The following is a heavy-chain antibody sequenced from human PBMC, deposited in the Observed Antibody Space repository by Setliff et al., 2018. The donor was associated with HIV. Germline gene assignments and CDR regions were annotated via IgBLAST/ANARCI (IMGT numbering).Heavy chain of an antibody. Sequence: SVKVSCKASGGTFSSYAISWVRQAPGQGLEWMGRIIPIFGTANYAQKFQGRVTITADKSTSTSYMELSSLRSEDTAVYYCARDIVVVPAAAVRNYYYYMDVWGKGTTVTVSS. J-gene: IGHJ6*03. CDR3: ARDIVVVPAAAVRNYYYYMDV. CDR2: IIPIFGTA. V-gene: IGHV1-69*06. D-gene: IGHD2-2*01. CDR1: GGTFSSYA.